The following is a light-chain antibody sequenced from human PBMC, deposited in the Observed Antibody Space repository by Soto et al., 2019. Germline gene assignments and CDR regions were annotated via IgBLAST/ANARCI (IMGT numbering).Light chain of an antibody. Sequence: DIDLTQSPSFLSASVGDRVTITCRPSQAVPNNMAWYQQKPGKPPKLLIYEESTLYSGVPSRFSGRKSGTQFTLTIDSLQPEDFATYYCQQVKTYPRTFGGGTRWIS. V-gene: IGKV1-9*01. CDR1: QAVPNN. J-gene: IGKJ4*01. CDR3: QQVKTYPRT. CDR2: EES.